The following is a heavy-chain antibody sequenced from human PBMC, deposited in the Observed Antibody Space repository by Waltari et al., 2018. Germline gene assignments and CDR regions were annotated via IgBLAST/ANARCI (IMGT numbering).Heavy chain of an antibody. CDR3: ARDRSGSTSYFSPEEY. CDR1: GDSVSSGIYY. V-gene: IGHV4-61*01. D-gene: IGHD1-1*01. Sequence: QVQLQESGPGLVKPSETLSLTCTVSGDSVSSGIYYWSWIRQPPGKGLEWIGKIYYSGSTNYNPSFNSRVTMSVDTSKNQFSLKLTSVTAADTAVYYCARDRSGSTSYFSPEEYWGQGTLVTVSS. CDR2: IYYSGST. J-gene: IGHJ4*02.